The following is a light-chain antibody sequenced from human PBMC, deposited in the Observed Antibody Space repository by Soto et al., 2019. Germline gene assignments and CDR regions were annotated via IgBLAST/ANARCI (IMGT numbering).Light chain of an antibody. CDR1: QSVSIN. CDR2: GAS. J-gene: IGKJ4*01. Sequence: EIMMTQSPATLSVSPGERVTLSCRASQSVSINLAWYQQKPDQVPRLLIYGASSRATGIPARFSGSGSGTDFTLTISSLQSEDFAVYYCQQYNNWPLTFGGGTKVEI. V-gene: IGKV3-15*01. CDR3: QQYNNWPLT.